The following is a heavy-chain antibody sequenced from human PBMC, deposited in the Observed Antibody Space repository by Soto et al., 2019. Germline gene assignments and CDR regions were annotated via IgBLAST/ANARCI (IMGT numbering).Heavy chain of an antibody. CDR3: AKDGLYDILTGFVDY. Sequence: QVQLVESGGGVVQPGRSLRLSCAASGFTFSSYGMHWVRQAPGKGLEWVAVISYDGSNKYYADSVKGRFTISRDNSKNTLYLQMNSLRAEDTAVYYCAKDGLYDILTGFVDYWGQGTLVTVSS. J-gene: IGHJ4*02. V-gene: IGHV3-30*18. D-gene: IGHD3-9*01. CDR1: GFTFSSYG. CDR2: ISYDGSNK.